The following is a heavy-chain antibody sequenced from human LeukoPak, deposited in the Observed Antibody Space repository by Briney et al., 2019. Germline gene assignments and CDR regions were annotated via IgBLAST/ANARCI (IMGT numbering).Heavy chain of an antibody. D-gene: IGHD2-2*01. V-gene: IGHV3-53*01. CDR2: IYSGGST. CDR3: ARASRYCSSTSCYANFDY. Sequence: GGSLRLSCAASGFTVSSNYMSWVRQAPGKGLEWVSVIYSGGSTYYADSVKGRFTISRDNSKNTLYLQMNSLRAEDTAVYYCARASRYCSSTSCYANFDYWGQGTLVTVSS. CDR1: GFTVSSNY. J-gene: IGHJ4*02.